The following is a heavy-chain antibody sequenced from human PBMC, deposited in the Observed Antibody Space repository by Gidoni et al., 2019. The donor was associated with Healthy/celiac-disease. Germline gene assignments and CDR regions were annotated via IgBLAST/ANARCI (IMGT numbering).Heavy chain of an antibody. J-gene: IGHJ5*02. Sequence: QVQLQESGPGLVKPSQTLSLTCTVSGGSISSGGYYWSWLRQHPGKGLEWIGYIYYSGSTYYNPSLKSRVTISVDTSKNQFSLKLSSVTAADTAVYYCARVKGRIYYYGSGSYPYNWFDPWGQGTLVTVSS. CDR1: GGSISSGGYY. CDR3: ARVKGRIYYYGSGSYPYNWFDP. V-gene: IGHV4-31*03. D-gene: IGHD3-10*01. CDR2: IYYSGST.